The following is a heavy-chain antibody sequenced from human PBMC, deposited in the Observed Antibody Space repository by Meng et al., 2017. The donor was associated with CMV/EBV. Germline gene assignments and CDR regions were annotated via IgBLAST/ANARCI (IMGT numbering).Heavy chain of an antibody. CDR3: ARDDSYYYGMDV. CDR2: ISAYNGNT. Sequence: ASVKVSCKASGYTFNRYGIRWGRQAAGQGLEWMGWISAYNGNTNYAQKLQGRVTMTSDTSTSTAYMELRSLRSDDTAVYYCARDDSYYYGMDVWGQGTTVTVSS. V-gene: IGHV1-18*01. J-gene: IGHJ6*02. CDR1: GYTFNRYG.